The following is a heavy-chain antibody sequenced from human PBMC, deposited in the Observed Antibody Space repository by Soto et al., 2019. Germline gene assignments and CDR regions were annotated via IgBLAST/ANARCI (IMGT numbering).Heavy chain of an antibody. CDR3: ARPRYPTGFFDY. CDR2: IYSGGGA. Sequence: PGGSLRLSCAASGFTVSSNYMSWVRQAPGKGLEWVSVIYSGGGAYYADSVKGRFTFSRDNSKNTVYLQMNSLRVEDTAVYYCARPRYPTGFFDYWGQGILVTVSS. D-gene: IGHD2-2*02. V-gene: IGHV3-53*01. J-gene: IGHJ4*02. CDR1: GFTVSSNY.